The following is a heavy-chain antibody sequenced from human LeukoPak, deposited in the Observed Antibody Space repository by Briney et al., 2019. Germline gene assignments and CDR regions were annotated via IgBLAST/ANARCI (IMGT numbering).Heavy chain of an antibody. CDR3: ASDMMGPGACIDH. Sequence: PGGSLRLSCAASGFTFSSYWMLWVRQVPGKGLVWVSRIDIEGSGTAYADSVKGRFTVSRDDAKSTLYLQMNSLRAEDTGVYYCASDMMGPGACIDHWGQGTLVTVSS. J-gene: IGHJ4*02. D-gene: IGHD1-26*01. CDR2: IDIEGSGT. V-gene: IGHV3-74*01. CDR1: GFTFSSYW.